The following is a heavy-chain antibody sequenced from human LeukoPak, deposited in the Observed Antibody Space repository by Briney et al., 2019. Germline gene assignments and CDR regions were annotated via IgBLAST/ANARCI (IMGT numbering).Heavy chain of an antibody. CDR2: IYYSGST. CDR3: ARQKDITMIVVVTPFDY. CDR1: GGSISSSSYY. J-gene: IGHJ4*02. D-gene: IGHD3-22*01. Sequence: SETLSLTCTVSGGSISSSSYYWGWVRQPPGKGLGWIGSIYYSGSTYYNPSRKSRVTISVDTSKNQFSLRLSSVNAADTAVYYCARQKDITMIVVVTPFDYWGQGTLVTVS. V-gene: IGHV4-39*01.